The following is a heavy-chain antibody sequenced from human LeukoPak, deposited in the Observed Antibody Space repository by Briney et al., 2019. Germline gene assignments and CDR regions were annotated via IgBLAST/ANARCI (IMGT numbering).Heavy chain of an antibody. Sequence: GGSLRLSCAASGFSFSSHSMNWVRQAPGKGLEWVSSISSSDTYIYYADSVKGRFTISRDNARNSLYLQMNSLRAEDTAVYYCARDVSGRSSWVRFDYWGQGALVTVSS. CDR2: ISSSDTYI. J-gene: IGHJ4*02. CDR1: GFSFSSHS. CDR3: ARDVSGRSSWVRFDY. V-gene: IGHV3-21*01. D-gene: IGHD6-13*01.